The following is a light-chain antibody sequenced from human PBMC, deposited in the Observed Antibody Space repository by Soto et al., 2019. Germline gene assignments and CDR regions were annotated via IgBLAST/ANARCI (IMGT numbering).Light chain of an antibody. Sequence: EVGLTQSLGTLSLYPGERATLSCRASQSVSSSYLAWYQQKPGQAPRLLIYGASSRATGIPDRFSGSGSGTDFTLTISRLEPEDFAVYYCQQYGSSPLWTFGQGTKVDI. CDR2: GAS. J-gene: IGKJ1*01. CDR1: QSVSSSY. V-gene: IGKV3-20*01. CDR3: QQYGSSPLWT.